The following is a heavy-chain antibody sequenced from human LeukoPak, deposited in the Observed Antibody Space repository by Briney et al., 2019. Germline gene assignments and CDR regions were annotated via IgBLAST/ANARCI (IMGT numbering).Heavy chain of an antibody. J-gene: IGHJ6*02. CDR1: GFTFSSYA. V-gene: IGHV3-23*01. CDR3: AKPYYYDSSGYYGMDV. Sequence: GGSLRLSCAASGFTFSSYAMSWVRQAPGKGLEWVSAISGSGGSTYYADSVKGRFTISRDNSKNTLYLQMNSLRAEDTAVYYCAKPYYYDSSGYYGMDVWGQGTTVTVSS. D-gene: IGHD3-22*01. CDR2: ISGSGGST.